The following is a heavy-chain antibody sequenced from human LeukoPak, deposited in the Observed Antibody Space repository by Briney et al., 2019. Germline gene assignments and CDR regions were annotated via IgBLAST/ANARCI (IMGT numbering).Heavy chain of an antibody. D-gene: IGHD6-6*01. Sequence: GGSLRLSCAASGFTFSSYSMNWVRQAPGKGLEWVSSISSSSSYIYYADSVKGRFTISRDNAKNSLYLQMNSLRAEDTAVYYCARASLYSSSTYYFDYWGQGTLVTVSS. J-gene: IGHJ4*02. CDR1: GFTFSSYS. V-gene: IGHV3-21*01. CDR3: ARASLYSSSTYYFDY. CDR2: ISSSSSYI.